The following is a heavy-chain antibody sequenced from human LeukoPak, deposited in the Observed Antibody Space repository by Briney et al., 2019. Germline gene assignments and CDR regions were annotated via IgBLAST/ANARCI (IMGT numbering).Heavy chain of an antibody. CDR1: GFTFTTFG. D-gene: IGHD1/OR15-1a*01. Sequence: GRSLRLSCGASGFTFTTFGIHWVRQAPGKGLEWVAAISPDGKIEYYTDSVKGRFTVSRDNSKNMIYLQMNSLRGEDSAVYFCAKINNDDDYWGQGALVTVSS. CDR3: AKINNDDDY. V-gene: IGHV3-30*18. J-gene: IGHJ4*02. CDR2: ISPDGKIE.